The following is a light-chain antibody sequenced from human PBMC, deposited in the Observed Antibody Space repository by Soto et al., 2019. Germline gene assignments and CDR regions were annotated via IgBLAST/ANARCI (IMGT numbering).Light chain of an antibody. CDR3: QQYSSSPLT. V-gene: IGKV3-20*01. CDR2: GAS. J-gene: IGKJ4*01. CDR1: QSVSSN. Sequence: EIFMTQSPATLSVSPGQRVTLSCRASQSVSSNLAWYQQKPGQAPRLLIYGASRRATGIPDRFSGSGSGTDFTLTITRLEPEDFAVYYCQQYSSSPLTFGGGTKVDIK.